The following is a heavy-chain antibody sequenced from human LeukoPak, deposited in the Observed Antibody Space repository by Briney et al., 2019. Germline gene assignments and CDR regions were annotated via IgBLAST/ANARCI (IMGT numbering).Heavy chain of an antibody. D-gene: IGHD1-26*01. CDR2: INTSGST. CDR1: GVSISRYY. CDR3: ARESIVGATTIPSVDY. V-gene: IGHV4-4*07. J-gene: IGHJ4*02. Sequence: TSETLSLTCTVAGVSISRYYWSWVRQPAGKGLEWIGLINTSGSTNYNPSLKSRVTMSVDTSKNQFSLKLSSVTAADTAVYYCARESIVGATTIPSVDYWGQGTLVTVSS.